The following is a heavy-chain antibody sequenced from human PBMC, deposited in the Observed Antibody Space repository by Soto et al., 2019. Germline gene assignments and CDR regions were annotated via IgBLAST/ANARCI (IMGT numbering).Heavy chain of an antibody. J-gene: IGHJ5*02. D-gene: IGHD6-13*01. Sequence: QVQLVQSGAEVKKPGSSVKVSCKASGGTFSSYTISWVRQAPGQGLEWMGRIIPILGIANYAQKFQGRVTITADKSTSTADMELSSLRSEDTAVYYCARIPIRSAADSSLWFDPWGQGTLVTVSS. CDR1: GGTFSSYT. V-gene: IGHV1-69*02. CDR2: IIPILGIA. CDR3: ARIPIRSAADSSLWFDP.